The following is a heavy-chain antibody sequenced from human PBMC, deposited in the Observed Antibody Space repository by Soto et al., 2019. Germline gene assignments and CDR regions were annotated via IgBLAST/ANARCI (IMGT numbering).Heavy chain of an antibody. V-gene: IGHV3-15*01. CDR1: GITFTRAW. Sequence: VQLVESGGDLVKPGGSLRLSYSTSGITFTRAWMSWVRQAPGKGLEWVGRIKNKADGGAADYAAPVRGRFTISRDDSKNTLFLQMNSLEIEDTAVYYCTTDPGDYEDFWGQGTLVTVSS. CDR2: IKNKADGGAA. CDR3: TTDPGDYEDF. J-gene: IGHJ4*02. D-gene: IGHD4-17*01.